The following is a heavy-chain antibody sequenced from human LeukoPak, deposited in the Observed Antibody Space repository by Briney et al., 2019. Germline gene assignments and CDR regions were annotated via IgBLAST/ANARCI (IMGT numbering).Heavy chain of an antibody. J-gene: IGHJ6*02. CDR1: GYTLTDYF. V-gene: IGHV1-2*02. CDR2: INPNSGGT. D-gene: IGHD3-9*01. CDR3: ASLTYDILTGPHDYYYYGMDV. Sequence: ASVTVSCKASGYTLTDYFMQWVRQAPGHGLEWMGWINPNSGGTSYAQKFQGRVTMTRDTSISTAYMELSRLRSDDTAVYYCASLTYDILTGPHDYYYYGMDVWGQGTTVTVSS.